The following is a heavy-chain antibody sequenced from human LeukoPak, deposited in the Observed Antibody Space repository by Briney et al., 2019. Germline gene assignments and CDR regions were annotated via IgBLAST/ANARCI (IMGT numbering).Heavy chain of an antibody. D-gene: IGHD3-10*01. CDR1: GYTFTGYY. CDR3: ARERPPLYAMVRGVTHYYGMDV. Sequence: ASVKVSCKASGYTFTGYYMHWVRQAPGQGLEWMGWINPNSGGANYAKKFQGWVTMTRDTSISTAYMELSRLRSDDTAVYYCARERPPLYAMVRGVTHYYGMDVWGKGTTVTVSS. J-gene: IGHJ6*04. V-gene: IGHV1-2*04. CDR2: INPNSGGA.